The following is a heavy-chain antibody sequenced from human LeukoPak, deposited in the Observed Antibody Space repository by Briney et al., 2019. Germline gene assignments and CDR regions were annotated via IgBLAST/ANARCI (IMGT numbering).Heavy chain of an antibody. D-gene: IGHD3-22*01. CDR1: GYSFTNYW. Sequence: GASLKISCKGSGYSFTNYWIAWVRQMPGKGLELMGIIYPGDSDTRYSPSFQGQVTISADKSISTSSLQWSSLKASDTAMYYCARRGYYDSSGYYNFDYWGQGTLVTVST. V-gene: IGHV5-51*01. CDR2: IYPGDSDT. J-gene: IGHJ4*02. CDR3: ARRGYYDSSGYYNFDY.